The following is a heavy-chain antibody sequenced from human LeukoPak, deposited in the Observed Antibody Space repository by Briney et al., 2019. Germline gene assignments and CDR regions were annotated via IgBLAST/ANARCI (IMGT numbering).Heavy chain of an antibody. CDR1: GFTFNNYA. V-gene: IGHV3-23*05. CDR3: IVFGDSNH. Sequence: GGSLRLSCAASGFTFNNYAINWVRQAPGKGLEWVSAIHTSGDTCYADSVKGRFTISRDTSKNTLYLQINSLRVEDTAVYYCIVFGDSNHWGQGTLVTVSS. J-gene: IGHJ5*02. D-gene: IGHD4-17*01. CDR2: IHTSGDT.